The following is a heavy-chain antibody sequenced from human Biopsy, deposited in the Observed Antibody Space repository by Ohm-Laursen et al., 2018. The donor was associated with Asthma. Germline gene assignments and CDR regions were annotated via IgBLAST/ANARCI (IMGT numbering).Heavy chain of an antibody. CDR1: GFTFSSYA. Sequence: SLRLSCTASGFTFSSYAMHWVRQAPGKGLEWVAVISYDGSNKYYADSVKGRFTISRDNTKNTLYLQMNSLRAEDTAVYYCAKAERYFDWYWFDPWGQGTLVTVSS. J-gene: IGHJ5*02. V-gene: IGHV3-30-3*01. CDR3: AKAERYFDWYWFDP. CDR2: ISYDGSNK. D-gene: IGHD3-9*01.